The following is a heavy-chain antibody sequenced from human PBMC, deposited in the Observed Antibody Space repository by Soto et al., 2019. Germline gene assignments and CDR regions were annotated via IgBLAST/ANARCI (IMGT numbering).Heavy chain of an antibody. CDR3: GLHSLRYFVGLLSFDY. CDR2: ISGSGDRT. D-gene: IGHD3-9*01. Sequence: EVQLLESGGGLAQRGGSLRLPCAASGGFTFSSYAMSWVRQAPGQGLEWVSGISGSGDRTYYADSVKGRFTISRDNSKNTLHLHMSSLGVEDTAVYYCGLHSLRYFVGLLSFDYWGEGNLVTVSS. J-gene: IGHJ4*02. V-gene: IGHV3-23*01. CDR1: GGFTFSSYA.